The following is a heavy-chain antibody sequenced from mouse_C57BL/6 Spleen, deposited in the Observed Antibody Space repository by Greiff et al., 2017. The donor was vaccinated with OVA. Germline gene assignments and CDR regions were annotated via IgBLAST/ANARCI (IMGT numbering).Heavy chain of an antibody. V-gene: IGHV1-47*01. CDR3: ARSGGSSGYAMDY. D-gene: IGHD1-1*01. J-gene: IGHJ4*01. Sequence: LVESGAELVKPGASVKMSCKASGYTFTTYPIEWMKQNHGKSLEWIGNFHPYNDDTKYNEKFKGKATLTVEKSSSTVYLELSRLTSDDSAVYYCARSGGSSGYAMDYWGQGTSVTVSS. CDR1: GYTFTTYP. CDR2: FHPYNDDT.